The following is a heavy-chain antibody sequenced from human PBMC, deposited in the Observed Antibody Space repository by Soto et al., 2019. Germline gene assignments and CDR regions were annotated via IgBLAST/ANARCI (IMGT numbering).Heavy chain of an antibody. Sequence: SEILSLTCTVSGGSISSYYWSWIRQPPGKGLEWIGYIYYSGSTNYNPSLKSRVTISVDTSKNQFSLKLSSVTAADTAVYYCARGGSYYDIANWFDPWGQGTLVTVSS. CDR3: ARGGSYYDIANWFDP. J-gene: IGHJ5*02. CDR1: GGSISSYY. V-gene: IGHV4-59*01. CDR2: IYYSGST. D-gene: IGHD3-9*01.